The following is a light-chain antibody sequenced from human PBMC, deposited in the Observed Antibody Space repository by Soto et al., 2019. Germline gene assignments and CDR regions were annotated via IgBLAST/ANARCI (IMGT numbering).Light chain of an antibody. Sequence: ENVLTQSPGTLSLSPGERATLSCRASQSITSNSLAWYQQKPGQAPRLLIYGASRRATGIPDRFSGSGSGTDFTLTISRVEPEDFAVYYCQHYGTTPWTLGQGTKVGIK. CDR1: QSITSNS. CDR3: QHYGTTPWT. CDR2: GAS. V-gene: IGKV3-20*01. J-gene: IGKJ1*01.